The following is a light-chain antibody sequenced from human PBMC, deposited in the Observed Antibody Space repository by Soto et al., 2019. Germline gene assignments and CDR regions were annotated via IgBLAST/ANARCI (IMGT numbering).Light chain of an antibody. Sequence: EIVLTQSPGTLSLSPGERATLSCRASQSLSSNYLAWYQQKPGQAPRLLIYGVSSRATGIPDRFSGSGSGTDFTLTIIRLEPEDFAVYYCQHYGTSQTFGQGTKVEIK. CDR1: QSLSSNY. J-gene: IGKJ1*01. V-gene: IGKV3-20*01. CDR3: QHYGTSQT. CDR2: GVS.